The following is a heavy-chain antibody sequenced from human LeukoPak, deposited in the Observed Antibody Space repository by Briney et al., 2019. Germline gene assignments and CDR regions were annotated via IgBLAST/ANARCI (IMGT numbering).Heavy chain of an antibody. V-gene: IGHV3-23*01. Sequence: GGSLRHSCAASGFTFSSYAMSWVRQAPGKGLEWVSAISGSGGSTYYADSVKGRFTISRDNSKNTLYLQMNSLRAEDTAVYYCAITYDFWSGYPEDYWGQGTLVTVSS. CDR3: AITYDFWSGYPEDY. D-gene: IGHD3-3*01. CDR1: GFTFSSYA. J-gene: IGHJ4*02. CDR2: ISGSGGST.